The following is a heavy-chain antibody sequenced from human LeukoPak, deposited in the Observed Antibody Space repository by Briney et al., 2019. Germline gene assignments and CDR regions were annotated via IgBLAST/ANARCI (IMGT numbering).Heavy chain of an antibody. J-gene: IGHJ6*03. CDR2: IRYDGSNK. CDR3: ARRDYAYYHLDV. Sequence: QPGGSLRLSCAASGFTFSSYGMHWVRQAPGKGLEWVAFIRYDGSNKYYADSVKGRFTISRDNSKNTLYLQMNSLRADDTAVYYCARRDYAYYHLDVWGKGTTVTVSS. V-gene: IGHV3-30*02. CDR1: GFTFSSYG.